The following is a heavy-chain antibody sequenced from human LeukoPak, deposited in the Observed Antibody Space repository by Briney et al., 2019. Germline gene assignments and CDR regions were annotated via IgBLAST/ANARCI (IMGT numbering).Heavy chain of an antibody. CDR2: VTYSGST. D-gene: IGHD4-17*01. J-gene: IGHJ4*02. V-gene: IGHV4-59*01. CDR3: ARDRGFGDYGIDF. CDR1: GGSISSYY. Sequence: SEALSLTCTVSGGSISSYYWSWIRQTPRKGLEWIGYVTYSGSTKYTLSLKSGLTMSVDTSRNQFSLKLTTVTAADTAVYYCARDRGFGDYGIDFWGQGTLVTVSS.